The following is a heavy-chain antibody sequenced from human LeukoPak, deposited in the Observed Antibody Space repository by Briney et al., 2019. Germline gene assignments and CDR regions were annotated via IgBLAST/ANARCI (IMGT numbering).Heavy chain of an antibody. V-gene: IGHV3-48*03. CDR2: ISSSGSTI. CDR1: GFTFSSYE. Sequence: GGSLRLSCAASGFTFSSYEMNWVRQAPGKGLEWVSYISSSGSTIYYADSVKGRFTISRDNAKNSLYLQMNSLRAEDTAVYYCARATDRPGYSSGWYGYWGQGTLVTVSS. CDR3: ARATDRPGYSSGWYGY. J-gene: IGHJ4*02. D-gene: IGHD6-19*01.